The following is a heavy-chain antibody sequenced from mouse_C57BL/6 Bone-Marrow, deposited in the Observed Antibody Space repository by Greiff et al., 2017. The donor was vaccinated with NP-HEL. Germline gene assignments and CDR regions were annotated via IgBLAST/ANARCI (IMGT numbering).Heavy chain of an antibody. D-gene: IGHD3-1*01. CDR2: INPNNGGT. V-gene: IGHV1-26*01. CDR1: GYTFTDYY. Sequence: VQLQQSGPELVKPGASVKISCKASGYTFTDYYMNWVKQSHGKSLEWIGDINPNNGGTSYNQKFKGKATLTVDKSSSTAYMELRSLTSEDSAVYYCARGGSDWFAYWGQGTLVTVSA. CDR3: ARGGSDWFAY. J-gene: IGHJ3*01.